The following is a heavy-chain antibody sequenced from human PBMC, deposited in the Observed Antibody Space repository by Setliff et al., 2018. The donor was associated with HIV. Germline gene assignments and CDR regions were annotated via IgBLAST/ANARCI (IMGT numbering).Heavy chain of an antibody. CDR2: IWNAGSEK. V-gene: IGHV3-33*08. Sequence: GGSLRLSCAASGFNLDIFAMHWVRQAPGKGLEWVAAIWNAGSEKYYADSVKGRYSISRDNSQNTLFLQIDSLTVEDTAVYYCARRKLEVWVNDYYSYYLDVWGKGTTVTVSS. D-gene: IGHD1-1*01. J-gene: IGHJ6*03. CDR3: ARRKLEVWVNDYYSYYLDV. CDR1: GFNLDIFA.